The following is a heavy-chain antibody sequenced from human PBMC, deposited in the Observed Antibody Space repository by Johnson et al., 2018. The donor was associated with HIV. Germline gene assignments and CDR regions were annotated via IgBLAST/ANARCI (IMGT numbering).Heavy chain of an antibody. CDR2: IYSGGSTI. J-gene: IGHJ3*02. Sequence: VQLVESGGGLVQPGGSLRLSCAASGFTFSSYAMSWVRQAPGKGLEWVSVIYSGGSTIYYADSVKGRFTISRDNAKNSLYLQMNSLRAEDTAVYYCARAHLYSSSWYPDAFDIWGQGTTVTVSS. CDR3: ARAHLYSSSWYPDAFDI. D-gene: IGHD6-13*01. CDR1: GFTFSSYA. V-gene: IGHV3-23*03.